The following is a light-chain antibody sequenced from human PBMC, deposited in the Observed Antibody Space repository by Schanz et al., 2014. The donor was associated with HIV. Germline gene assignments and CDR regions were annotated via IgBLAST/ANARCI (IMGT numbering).Light chain of an antibody. CDR2: DVT. Sequence: QSALTQPRSVSGSPGQSVTISCTGTSSDVGGYDYVSWYQQHPGKAPKLMIYDVTKRPSGVPDRFSGSKSGNTASLTISGLQAEDEADYYCSSYTSFSTLIFGGGTKLTVL. J-gene: IGLJ2*01. CDR3: SSYTSFSTLI. CDR1: SSDVGGYDY. V-gene: IGLV2-11*01.